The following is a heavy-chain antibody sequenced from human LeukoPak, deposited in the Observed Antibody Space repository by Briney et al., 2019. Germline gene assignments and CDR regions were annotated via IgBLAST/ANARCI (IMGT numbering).Heavy chain of an antibody. D-gene: IGHD5-18*01. V-gene: IGHV3-15*01. CDR1: GFTFTNAC. Sequence: PAGSLRLSCKGSGFTFTNACMSWVRLAPGKGLELVGHIKSQTDGGTTDYAAPVKGRFTISRDDSKNTLYLQLNSLKTEDTAVYYCTTGTWIQLWLADYWGQGTLVTVSS. CDR2: IKSQTDGGTT. J-gene: IGHJ4*02. CDR3: TTGTWIQLWLADY.